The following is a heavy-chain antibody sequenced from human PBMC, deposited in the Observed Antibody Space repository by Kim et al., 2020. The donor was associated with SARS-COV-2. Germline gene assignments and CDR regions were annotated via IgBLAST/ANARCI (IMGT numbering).Heavy chain of an antibody. J-gene: IGHJ6*02. Sequence: SGPTLVKTTQTLTLTCTFSGFSLSTSGMCVSWIRQPPGKALEWLALIDWDDDKYYSTSLKTRLTISKDTSKNQVVLTMTNMDPVDTATYYCARITYDILTGYHYGMDVWGQGTTVTVSS. V-gene: IGHV2-70*01. CDR3: ARITYDILTGYHYGMDV. CDR1: GFSLSTSGMC. D-gene: IGHD3-9*01. CDR2: IDWDDDK.